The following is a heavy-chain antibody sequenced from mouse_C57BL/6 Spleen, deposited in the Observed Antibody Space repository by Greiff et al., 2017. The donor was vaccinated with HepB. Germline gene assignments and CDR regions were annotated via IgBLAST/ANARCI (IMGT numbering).Heavy chain of an antibody. CDR3: ARLMVLRIGLDY. D-gene: IGHD1-1*01. V-gene: IGHV1-61*01. J-gene: IGHJ4*01. CDR2: IYPSDSET. CDR1: GYTFTSYW. Sequence: QVQLQQPGAELVRPGSSVKLSCKASGYTFTSYWMDWVKQRPGQGLEWIGNIYPSDSETHYNQKFKDKATLTVDKSSSTAYMQLSSLTSEDSAVYYCARLMVLRIGLDYWGQGTSVTVSS.